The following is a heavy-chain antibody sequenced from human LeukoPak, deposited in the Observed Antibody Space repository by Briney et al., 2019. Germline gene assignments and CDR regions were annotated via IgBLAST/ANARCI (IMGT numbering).Heavy chain of an antibody. D-gene: IGHD2-15*01. J-gene: IGHJ6*02. CDR3: ARDRGYCSGGSCYSENGMDV. CDR2: IGCSSSTI. CDR1: GFPFSTYT. Sequence: GGSLRLSCAASGFPFSTYTINWVCQAPGKGLEWVSYIGCSSSTIYYADSVKGRFTISRDNAKNSLYLQMNSLRAEDTAVYYCARDRGYCSGGSCYSENGMDVWGQGTTVTVSS. V-gene: IGHV3-48*01.